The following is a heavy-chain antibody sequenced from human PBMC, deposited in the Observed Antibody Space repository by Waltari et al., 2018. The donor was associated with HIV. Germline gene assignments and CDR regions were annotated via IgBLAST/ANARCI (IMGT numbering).Heavy chain of an antibody. CDR3: AKSGGDILTGHSYYYYGMDV. CDR2: ISGSGRST. J-gene: IGHJ6*02. V-gene: IGHV3-23*01. Sequence: QLLGSGGGLVQPGGSLRLSCAASGFTFSCYAMSWVRQAPGKGLEWVSGISGSGRSTYYADSVKGRFTISRDNSKNTVYLQMNSLRAEDTAVYYCAKSGGDILTGHSYYYYGMDVWGLGTTVTVSS. D-gene: IGHD3-9*01. CDR1: GFTFSCYA.